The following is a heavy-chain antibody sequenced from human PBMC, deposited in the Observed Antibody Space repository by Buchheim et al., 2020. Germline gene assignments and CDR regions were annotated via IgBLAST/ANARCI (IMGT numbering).Heavy chain of an antibody. V-gene: IGHV4-59*01. Sequence: QVQLQESGPGLVKPSETLSLTCTVSGGSISSYYWSWIRQPPGKGLDWFGYIYYSGSTNYNPSLKSRVTISVDTSKNQFSLKLSSVTAADTAVYYCARMGSGGYDSTYYGMDVWGQGTT. D-gene: IGHD5-12*01. CDR3: ARMGSGGYDSTYYGMDV. J-gene: IGHJ6*02. CDR2: IYYSGST. CDR1: GGSISSYY.